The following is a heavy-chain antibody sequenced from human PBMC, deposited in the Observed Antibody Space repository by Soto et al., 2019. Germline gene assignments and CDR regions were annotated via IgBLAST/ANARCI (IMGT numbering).Heavy chain of an antibody. J-gene: IGHJ4*02. CDR3: ARATQFFYDSSGYSKNFDF. CDR1: GGSFSGYL. Sequence: SETLSLTCAVNGGSFSGYLWSWIRQPPGKGLVWIGEINHSGSTKYTPSLKSRVTISVDTSKNQFSLRLSSVTAADTAVYYCARATQFFYDSSGYSKNFDFWGQGTLVTVSS. V-gene: IGHV4-34*01. CDR2: INHSGST. D-gene: IGHD3-22*01.